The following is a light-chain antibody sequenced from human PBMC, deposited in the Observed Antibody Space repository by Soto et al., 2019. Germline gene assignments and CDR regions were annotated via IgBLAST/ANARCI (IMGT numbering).Light chain of an antibody. CDR1: QSVSSN. V-gene: IGKV3-15*01. Sequence: EIVMTQSPATLSVSPGERATLSCRASQSVSSNLAWYQQKPGQAPRLLIYGASTRATGIPARFSGSGSGTEFPLTICSLQSEDFAVYYCQQYNNWPMYIFGQVTKLEIK. CDR2: GAS. J-gene: IGKJ2*01. CDR3: QQYNNWPMYI.